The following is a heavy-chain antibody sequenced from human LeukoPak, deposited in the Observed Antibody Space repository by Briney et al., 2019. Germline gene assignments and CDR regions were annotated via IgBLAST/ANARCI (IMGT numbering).Heavy chain of an antibody. CDR3: ARVGATRDYYFDY. CDR2: ISYTGST. CDR1: GDSVSSGSYF. J-gene: IGHJ4*02. V-gene: IGHV4-61*01. Sequence: SETLSLTCAVSGDSVSSGSYFRSWIRQPPGKGLEWIGYISYTGSTNYNPSLKSRVTISVDTSKNQFSLKLGSVTAADTAVYYCARVGATRDYYFDYWGQGTLVTVSS. D-gene: IGHD1-26*01.